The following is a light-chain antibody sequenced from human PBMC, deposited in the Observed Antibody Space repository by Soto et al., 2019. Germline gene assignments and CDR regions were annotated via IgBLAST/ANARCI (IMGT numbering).Light chain of an antibody. CDR3: QKYNSDPLT. CDR2: GAS. J-gene: IGKJ4*01. Sequence: IVMTQSPSTLAVVPGERATLSCGASQSVSRNLAWYQHKPGQAPRLLTYGASTRATGIPARFSGSGSGTEFTLTISSLQPDDFETYYCQKYNSDPLTFGGGTKVDIK. V-gene: IGKV3-15*01. CDR1: QSVSRN.